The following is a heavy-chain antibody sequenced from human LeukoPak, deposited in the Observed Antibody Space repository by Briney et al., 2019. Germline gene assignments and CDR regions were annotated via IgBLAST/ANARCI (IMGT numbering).Heavy chain of an antibody. CDR2: IYSGGST. V-gene: IGHV3-66*02. CDR3: ARDYPLRSKRVAFDI. D-gene: IGHD2/OR15-2a*01. Sequence: GGSLRLSYAASGFTVSSNYMSWVRQAPGKGLEWVSVIYSGGSTYYADSVKGRFTISRDNSKNTLYLQMNSLRAEDTAVYYCARDYPLRSKRVAFDIWGQGTMVTVSS. CDR1: GFTVSSNY. J-gene: IGHJ3*02.